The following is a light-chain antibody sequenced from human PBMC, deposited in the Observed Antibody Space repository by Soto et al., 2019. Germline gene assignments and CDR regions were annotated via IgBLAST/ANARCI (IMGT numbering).Light chain of an antibody. CDR2: KPS. CDR3: QQYSTYWT. Sequence: DIQMTQSPSTLSASVGDRVTITCRASESISWWLAWYQQKPGKAPNLLIYKPSTLQSGVPARFSGSGSGTEFTLTISSLQPDDFATYHCQQYSTYWTFGQGTKVEIK. J-gene: IGKJ1*01. V-gene: IGKV1-5*03. CDR1: ESISWW.